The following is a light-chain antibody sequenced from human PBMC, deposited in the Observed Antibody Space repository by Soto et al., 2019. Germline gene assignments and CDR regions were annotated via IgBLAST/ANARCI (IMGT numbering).Light chain of an antibody. CDR3: QMYNNWVGT. CDR2: GAS. CDR1: QSVSSGS. Sequence: EIMLTQSPGTLSSSPIDGVPPXCRISQSVSSGSLAWYQQKPGQAPRLLIYGASRRATGIPDRFSGSGSGTDFTLTINSLQSEDFAVYYCQMYNNWVGTFGGGTKVDNK. J-gene: IGKJ4*01. V-gene: IGKV3-20*01.